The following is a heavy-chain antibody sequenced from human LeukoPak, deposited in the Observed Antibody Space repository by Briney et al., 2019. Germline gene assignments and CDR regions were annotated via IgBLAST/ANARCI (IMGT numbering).Heavy chain of an antibody. V-gene: IGHV3-21*01. Sequence: GGSLRLSCAAPAFTFSSYSMNWVRQAPGKGLEWVSSISSSSSYIYYADSVKGRFTISRDNAKNSLYLQMNSLRAEDTAVYYCARGRAAAGTNYFDYWGQGTLVTVSS. D-gene: IGHD6-13*01. CDR1: AFTFSSYS. CDR3: ARGRAAAGTNYFDY. J-gene: IGHJ4*02. CDR2: ISSSSSYI.